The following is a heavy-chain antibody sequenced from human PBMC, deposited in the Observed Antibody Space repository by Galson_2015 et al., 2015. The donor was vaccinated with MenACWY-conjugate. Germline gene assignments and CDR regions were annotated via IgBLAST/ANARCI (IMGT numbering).Heavy chain of an antibody. V-gene: IGHV1-46*01. CDR3: ARGKATISTNDYFEY. CDR1: GYSFTSYY. Sequence: SVKVSCKASGYSFTSYYIHWVRQAPGQGLEWMGIINPSGGSTTYAQKFQGRVTMTRDTSTSTVYMEVSSLSSEDTAVYYCARGKATISTNDYFEYWGQGTLATVSA. D-gene: IGHD1-26*01. CDR2: INPSGGST. J-gene: IGHJ4*02.